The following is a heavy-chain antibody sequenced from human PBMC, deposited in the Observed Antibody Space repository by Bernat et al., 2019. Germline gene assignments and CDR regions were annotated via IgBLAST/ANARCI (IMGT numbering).Heavy chain of an antibody. Sequence: EVQLVESGGGLVQPGGSLRLSCAASGFTFSSYWMHWVRQAPGKGLVWVSRINSDGSSTSNADSVKGRFTISRDNAKNTLYLQMNSLRAEDTAVYYCARAGRSGYIPFDYWGQGTLVTVSS. CDR3: ARAGRSGYIPFDY. V-gene: IGHV3-74*01. D-gene: IGHD3-3*01. J-gene: IGHJ4*02. CDR2: INSDGSST. CDR1: GFTFSSYW.